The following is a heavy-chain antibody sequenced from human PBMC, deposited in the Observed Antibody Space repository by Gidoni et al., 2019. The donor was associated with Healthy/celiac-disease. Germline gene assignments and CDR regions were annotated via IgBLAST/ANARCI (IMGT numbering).Heavy chain of an antibody. Sequence: EVQLLESGGGLVQPGGSLRLSCAASGFPFSSYAMRWVRQAPGKGLGWVAAISGSGGSKYYADSVKGRFTISRDNSKNTLYLQMNSLRAEDTAVYYCATSAQLVLVSFDWGQGTLVTVSS. CDR1: GFPFSSYA. CDR3: ATSAQLVLVSFD. V-gene: IGHV3-23*01. CDR2: ISGSGGSK. D-gene: IGHD6-6*01. J-gene: IGHJ4*02.